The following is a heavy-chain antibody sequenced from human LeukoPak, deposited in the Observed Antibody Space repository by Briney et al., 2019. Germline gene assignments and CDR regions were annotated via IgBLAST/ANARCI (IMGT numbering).Heavy chain of an antibody. J-gene: IGHJ4*02. CDR3: ARGRSEGIAAAGFDY. Sequence: SETLSLTCAVYGGSFSGYYWSWIRQPPGKGLEWIEEINHSESTNYNPSLKSRVTISVDTSKNQFSLKLSSVTAADTAVYYCARGRSEGIAAAGFDYWGQGTLVTVSS. V-gene: IGHV4-34*01. D-gene: IGHD6-13*01. CDR1: GGSFSGYY. CDR2: INHSEST.